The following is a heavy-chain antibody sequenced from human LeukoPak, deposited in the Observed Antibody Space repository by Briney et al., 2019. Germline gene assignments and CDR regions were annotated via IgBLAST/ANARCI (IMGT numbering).Heavy chain of an antibody. CDR3: AREVVVVPAALYYFDY. D-gene: IGHD2-2*01. CDR2: ISSSGAYV. Sequence: GGSLRLSCAASGITFTSSSMTWVRQAPGKGLEWVSSISSSGAYVYFADSLKGRFTISRDNTKNSLYLQMNSLRAEDTAVYYCAREVVVVPAALYYFDYWGQGTLVTVSS. CDR1: GITFTSSS. J-gene: IGHJ4*02. V-gene: IGHV3-21*01.